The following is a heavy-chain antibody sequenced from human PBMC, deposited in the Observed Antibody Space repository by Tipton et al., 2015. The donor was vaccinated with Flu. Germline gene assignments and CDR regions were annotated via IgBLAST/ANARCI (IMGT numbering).Heavy chain of an antibody. V-gene: IGHV4-39*02. Sequence: TLSLTCTVSGGSISSSSFYWGWIRQTPGKGLEWIGNIFYSGSTYYNPSLTTGVTLSVDTSKNHVSLQLNSVTPEDTSVYYCARGRDNAFDVWGQGTKVTVSS. CDR3: ARGRDNAFDV. CDR1: GGSISSSSFY. D-gene: IGHD1-14*01. J-gene: IGHJ3*01. CDR2: IFYSGST.